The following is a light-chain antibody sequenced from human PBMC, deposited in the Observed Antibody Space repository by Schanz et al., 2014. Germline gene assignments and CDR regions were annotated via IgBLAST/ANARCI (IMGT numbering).Light chain of an antibody. Sequence: QSALTQPASVSGSPGQSITISCTGTSSDLGRYNLVSWYQHQPDKPPQLIIFEGTKRPSGVSNRFSGSRSANTASLTISGLQAEDEGAYYCCSYAGGGTFVVFGGGTKLTVL. J-gene: IGLJ3*02. CDR2: EGT. CDR1: SSDLGRYNL. CDR3: CSYAGGGTFVV. V-gene: IGLV2-23*03.